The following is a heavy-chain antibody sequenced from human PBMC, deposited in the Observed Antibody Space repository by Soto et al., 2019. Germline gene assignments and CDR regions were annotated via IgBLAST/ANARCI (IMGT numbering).Heavy chain of an antibody. J-gene: IGHJ4*02. CDR3: AIVSSGWHGPY. V-gene: IGHV3-23*01. Sequence: EVQLLESGGGLVQPGGSLRLSCAASGFTFSSYAMSWVRQAPGKGLEWVSAISGSGGSTYYADSVKGRFTISRDNSKNTLYLEMNSLRAEDTAVYYCAIVSSGWHGPYWGQGTLVTVSS. CDR1: GFTFSSYA. D-gene: IGHD6-19*01. CDR2: ISGSGGST.